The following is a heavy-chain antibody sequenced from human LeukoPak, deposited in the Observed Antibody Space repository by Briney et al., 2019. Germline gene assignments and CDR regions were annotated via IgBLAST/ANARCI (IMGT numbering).Heavy chain of an antibody. V-gene: IGHV3-20*04. J-gene: IGHJ4*02. Sequence: LPGGSLRLSCAASGFTFDDYGMSWVRQAPGKGLEWVSGIYWHGGSTGYADSVKGRFTISRDSSKNTLFLQMNRLRPEDAAVYYCAKDRLLNCRGDCYIFDYWGQGTVVTVSS. CDR3: AKDRLLNCRGDCYIFDY. CDR2: IYWHGGST. CDR1: GFTFDDYG. D-gene: IGHD2-21*02.